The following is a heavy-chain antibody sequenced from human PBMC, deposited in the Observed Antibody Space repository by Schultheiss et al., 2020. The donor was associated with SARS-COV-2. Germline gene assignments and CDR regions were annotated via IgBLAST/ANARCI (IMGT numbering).Heavy chain of an antibody. CDR1: GFTFSSYA. CDR3: ARGLDFPPYYYYYMDV. CDR2: IWYDGSNK. J-gene: IGHJ6*03. Sequence: GGSLRLSCAASGFTFSSYAMSWVRQAPGKGLEWVAVIWYDGSNKYYADSVKGRFTISRDNSKNTLYLQMNSLRAEDTAVYYCARGLDFPPYYYYYMDVWGKGTTVTVSS. V-gene: IGHV3-33*01. D-gene: IGHD6-6*01.